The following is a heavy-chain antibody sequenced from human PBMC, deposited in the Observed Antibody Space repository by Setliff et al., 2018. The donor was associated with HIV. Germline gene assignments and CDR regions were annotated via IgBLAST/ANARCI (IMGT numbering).Heavy chain of an antibody. J-gene: IGHJ4*02. D-gene: IGHD1-26*01. CDR3: ASARIPTGGTSTSLDF. V-gene: IGHV3-9*01. CDR1: GFTFGDYA. CDR2: IRWNSGGI. Sequence: GGSLRLSCAASGFTFGDYAMHWVRHAPGRGLEWVSGIRWNSGGIGYADSVKGRFTISRDNAKNSLYLQMNSLRPDDTAVYYCASARIPTGGTSTSLDFWGQGTLVTVSS.